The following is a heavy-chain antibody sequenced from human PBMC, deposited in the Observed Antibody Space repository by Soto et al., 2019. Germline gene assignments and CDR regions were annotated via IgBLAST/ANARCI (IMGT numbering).Heavy chain of an antibody. Sequence: VQLVESGGGVVQPGRSLRLSCAASGFTFSSYAMHWVRQAPGKGLEWVAVISYDGSNKYYADSVKGRFTISRDNSKNTLYLQMNSLRAEDTAVYYCARDGVSGSRGAAEYFQHWGQGTLVTVSS. CDR2: ISYDGSNK. J-gene: IGHJ1*01. D-gene: IGHD1-26*01. CDR3: ARDGVSGSRGAAEYFQH. CDR1: GFTFSSYA. V-gene: IGHV3-30-3*01.